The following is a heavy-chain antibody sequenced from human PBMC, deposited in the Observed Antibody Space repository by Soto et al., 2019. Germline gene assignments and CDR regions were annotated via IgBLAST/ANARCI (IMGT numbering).Heavy chain of an antibody. V-gene: IGHV3-7*01. Sequence: GGSLRLSCEASGFTFSSYWMSWVRQAPGKGLEWVANIKQDGSEKYYVDSVKGRFTISRDNAKNSLYLQMNSLRAEDTAVYYCARGSQHDSSGSWDAFDIWGQGTMVTVSS. CDR3: ARGSQHDSSGSWDAFDI. D-gene: IGHD3-22*01. J-gene: IGHJ3*02. CDR1: GFTFSSYW. CDR2: IKQDGSEK.